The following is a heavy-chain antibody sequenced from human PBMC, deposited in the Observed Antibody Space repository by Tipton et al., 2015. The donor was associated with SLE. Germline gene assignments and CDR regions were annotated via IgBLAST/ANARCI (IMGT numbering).Heavy chain of an antibody. D-gene: IGHD6-13*01. CDR2: IYYSGST. Sequence: LRLSCTVSGGSISSSSYYWGWIRQPPGKGLEWIGSIYYSGSTYYNPSLKSRVTISVDTSKNQFSLKLSSVTAADTAVYYCARHRTESSSWDGYNWFDPWGRGTLVTDSS. CDR3: ARHRTESSSWDGYNWFDP. J-gene: IGHJ5*02. V-gene: IGHV4-39*07. CDR1: GGSISSSSYY.